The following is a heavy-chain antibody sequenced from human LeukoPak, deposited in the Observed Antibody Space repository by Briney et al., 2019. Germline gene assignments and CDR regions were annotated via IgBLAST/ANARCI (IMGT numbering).Heavy chain of an antibody. D-gene: IGHD4-17*01. V-gene: IGHV4-4*09. Sequence: PSETLSLTCTFSGDSISSYYWSWIRQPPGKGLEGIGYIYTSVSTKYNPSLTSRVTMSVDTSKNQFSLKLSSVAAADTAVYYCARHARSDYANAKFDYWGQGALVTVSS. CDR3: ARHARSDYANAKFDY. J-gene: IGHJ4*02. CDR1: GDSISSYY. CDR2: IYTSVST.